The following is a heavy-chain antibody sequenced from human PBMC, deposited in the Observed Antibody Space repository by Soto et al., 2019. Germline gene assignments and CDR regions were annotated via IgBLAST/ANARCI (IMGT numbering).Heavy chain of an antibody. CDR2: ITGSGGST. J-gene: IGHJ4*02. V-gene: IGHV3-23*01. Sequence: EVQLLESGGGLVQPGGSLRLSCAASGFTFSSYAMTWVRQAPGKGLEWVSAITGSGGSTYYADSVKGRFTISRDNSKNTLYLQMTSLRAEDTAVYYCAREEWNSYSDYWGQGTLVTVSS. CDR1: GFTFSSYA. CDR3: AREEWNSYSDY. D-gene: IGHD1-1*01.